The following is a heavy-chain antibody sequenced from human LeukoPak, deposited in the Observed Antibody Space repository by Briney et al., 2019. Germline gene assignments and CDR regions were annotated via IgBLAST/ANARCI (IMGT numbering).Heavy chain of an antibody. CDR1: GYTLTELS. CDR3: ATFFTYRDGYNAAYFDY. J-gene: IGHJ4*02. Sequence: GASVKVSCKVSGYTLTELSMHWVRRAPGKGLEWMGGFDPEDGETIYAQKFQGRVTMTEDTSTDTAYMELSSLRSEDTAVYYCATFFTYRDGYNAAYFDYWGQGTLVTVSS. D-gene: IGHD5-24*01. V-gene: IGHV1-24*01. CDR2: FDPEDGET.